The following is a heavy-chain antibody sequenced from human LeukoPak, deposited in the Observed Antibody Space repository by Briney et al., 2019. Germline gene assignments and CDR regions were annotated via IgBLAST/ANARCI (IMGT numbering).Heavy chain of an antibody. D-gene: IGHD2-8*01. CDR3: AREWSAFDI. CDR2: IGGTAGNT. CDR1: GRTFTEYY. Sequence: PGGSLRLSCAASGRTFTEYYMHWIRQAPGRGLEWVSFIGGTAGNTYYADSVKGRFTISRDNAKNSLYLQMNSLRAADTAVYYCAREWSAFDIWGQGTMVTVSS. J-gene: IGHJ3*02. V-gene: IGHV3-11*04.